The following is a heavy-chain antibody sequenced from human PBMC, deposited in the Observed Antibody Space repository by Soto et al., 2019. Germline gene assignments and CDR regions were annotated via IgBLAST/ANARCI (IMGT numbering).Heavy chain of an antibody. CDR1: GFTFSDYY. D-gene: IGHD2-2*01. J-gene: IGHJ5*02. CDR3: ARDYLPAAMNWFDP. Sequence: PGGSLRLSCAASGFTFSDYYMSWIRQAPGKGLEWVSYISSSGSTIYYADSVKGRFTISRDNAKNSLYLQMNSLRAEDTAVYYCARDYLPAAMNWFDPWGQGTLVTVSS. CDR2: ISSSGSTI. V-gene: IGHV3-11*01.